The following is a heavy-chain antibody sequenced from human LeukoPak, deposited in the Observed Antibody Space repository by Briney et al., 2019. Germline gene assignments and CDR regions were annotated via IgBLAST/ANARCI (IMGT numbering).Heavy chain of an antibody. CDR2: IKGNGFDT. J-gene: IGHJ4*02. Sequence: SGGSLRLSCAGSRFIFSNYAMSWVRQAPGKGLEWVSGIKGNGFDTYYADSVKGRFTVSRDNSKNTLSLQMNSLSAEDTAVYYCAKDTGPLMITFGGVVISYFDYWGQGALVTVSS. CDR3: AKDTGPLMITFGGVVISYFDY. V-gene: IGHV3-23*01. D-gene: IGHD3-16*01. CDR1: RFIFSNYA.